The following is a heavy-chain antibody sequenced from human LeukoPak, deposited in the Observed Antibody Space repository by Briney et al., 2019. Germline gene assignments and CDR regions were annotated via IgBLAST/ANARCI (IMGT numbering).Heavy chain of an antibody. Sequence: ASVKVSCKASGYTFTSYGFSWVRQAPGQGLEWMGWISAYNGNTNYAQKLQGRVTMTTDTSTSTAYMELRSLRSDDTAVYYCARGLSYYYDSSGYYPNWFDPWGQGTLVTVSS. CDR1: GYTFTSYG. CDR3: ARGLSYYYDSSGYYPNWFDP. D-gene: IGHD3-22*01. J-gene: IGHJ5*02. CDR2: ISAYNGNT. V-gene: IGHV1-18*01.